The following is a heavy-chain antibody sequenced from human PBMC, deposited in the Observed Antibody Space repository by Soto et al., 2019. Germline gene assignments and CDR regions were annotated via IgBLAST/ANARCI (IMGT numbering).Heavy chain of an antibody. CDR2: IYWDDDK. J-gene: IGHJ6*02. V-gene: IGHV2-5*02. Sequence: QITLKESGPTLVKPTQTLTLTCTFSGFSLSTGGVGVGWIRQPPGKALEWLALIYWDDDKRYSPSLKSRLTVTKDTSKSQVVLTMTNVDHVDTATSYCVHSHCGGDCLRSYSSHYYYGMDVWGQGTTVTVFS. CDR1: GFSLSTGGVG. D-gene: IGHD2-21*02. CDR3: VHSHCGGDCLRSYSSHYYYGMDV.